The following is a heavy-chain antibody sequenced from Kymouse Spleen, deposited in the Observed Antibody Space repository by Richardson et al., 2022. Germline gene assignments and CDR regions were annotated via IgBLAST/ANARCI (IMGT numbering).Heavy chain of an antibody. J-gene: IGHJ6*02. V-gene: IGHV3-21*03. CDR2: ISSSSSYI. Sequence: EVQLVESGGGLVKPGGSLRLSCAASGFTFSSYSMNWVRQAPGKGLEWVSSISSSSSYIYYADSVKGRFTISRDNAKNSLYLQMNSLRAEDTAVYYCARDGYSSGGTGYYYYGMDVWGQGTTVTVSS. CDR3: ARDGYSSGGTGYYYYGMDV. D-gene: IGHD6-19*01. CDR1: GFTFSSYS.